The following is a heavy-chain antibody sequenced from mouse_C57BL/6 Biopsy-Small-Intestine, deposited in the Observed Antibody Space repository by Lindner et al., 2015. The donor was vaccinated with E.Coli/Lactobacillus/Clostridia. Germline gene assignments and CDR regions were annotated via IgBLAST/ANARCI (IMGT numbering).Heavy chain of an antibody. CDR3: ARWIDGGFDF. CDR1: GYAFTDYF. Sequence: VQLQESGDEVVRPGTSVRMSCRASGYAFTDYFIEWVKQRPGQGLEWIGMINPGSGGTNYNETFKGKATLTADKSSSTAYMQFSSLTSEDSAVYFCARWIDGGFDFWGRGTTLIVSS. D-gene: IGHD2-3*01. V-gene: IGHV1-54*01. CDR2: INPGSGGT. J-gene: IGHJ2*01.